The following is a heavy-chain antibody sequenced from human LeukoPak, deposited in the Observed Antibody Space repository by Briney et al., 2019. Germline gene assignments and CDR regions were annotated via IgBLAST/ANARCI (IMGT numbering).Heavy chain of an antibody. Sequence: RASETLSLTCAVSGGSISNGGYSWSWIRQPPGKGLEWIGYIYHSGSTYYNPSLKSRVTISVDRSKNQFSLKLSSVTAADTAVYYCASGMVRGVIPHRFDYWGQGTLVTVSS. CDR1: GGSISNGGYS. V-gene: IGHV4-30-2*01. CDR2: IYHSGST. CDR3: ASGMVRGVIPHRFDY. D-gene: IGHD3-10*01. J-gene: IGHJ4*02.